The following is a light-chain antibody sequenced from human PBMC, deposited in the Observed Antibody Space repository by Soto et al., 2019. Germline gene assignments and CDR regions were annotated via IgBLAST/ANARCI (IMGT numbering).Light chain of an antibody. CDR3: QQYNGYPLT. CDR1: QSISDL. CDR2: KAS. Sequence: DIQMTQSPSTLSASVGDRVTITCRASQSISDLLAWYQQKPGRAPTLLIYKASNLESGVPSRFSGSGSGTEFTLTISSLQPDDFATYYCQQYNGYPLTFGQGTRLEIK. V-gene: IGKV1-5*03. J-gene: IGKJ5*01.